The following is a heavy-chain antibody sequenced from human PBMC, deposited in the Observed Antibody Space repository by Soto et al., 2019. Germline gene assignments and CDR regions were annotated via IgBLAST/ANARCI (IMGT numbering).Heavy chain of an antibody. CDR2: ISYVGNNQ. CDR3: ASPARGSCGQPLDF. D-gene: IGHD1-26*01. V-gene: IGHV3-30-3*01. CDR1: GFVFRSYA. Sequence: QVQLVESGGGVVQPGRSLRLACVVSGFVFRSYAMHWVRQAPGKGLEWVAVISYVGNNQYYADSVRGRFTISRDNSKNTLYLQLYRLIAEYTAVYYCASPARGSCGQPLDFWGQGTLVTVSS. J-gene: IGHJ4*02.